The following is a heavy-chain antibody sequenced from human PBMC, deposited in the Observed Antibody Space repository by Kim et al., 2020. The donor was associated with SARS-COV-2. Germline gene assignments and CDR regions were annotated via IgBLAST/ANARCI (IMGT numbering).Heavy chain of an antibody. CDR3: ARDRREVSLLGRWGNNYYYYYGMDV. J-gene: IGHJ6*02. Sequence: ASVKVSCKASGYTFTSYGISWVRQAPGQGLEWMGWISAYNGNTNYAQKLQGRFTMTTDTSTSTAYMELRSLRSDDTAVYYCARDRREVSLLGRWGNNYYYYYGMDVWGQGTTVTVSS. D-gene: IGHD2-21*01. V-gene: IGHV1-18*01. CDR2: ISAYNGNT. CDR1: GYTFTSYG.